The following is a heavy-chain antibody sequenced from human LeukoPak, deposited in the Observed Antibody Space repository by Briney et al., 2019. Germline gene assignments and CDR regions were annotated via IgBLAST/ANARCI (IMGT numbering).Heavy chain of an antibody. CDR3: ARVTYSSGWS. Sequence: PGGSLRLSCVASGFTFSNYAMSWVRQAPGKGLEWVSVIYSGGSTYYADSVKGRFTISRDNSKNTLYLQMNSLRAEDTAVYYCARVTYSSGWSWGQGTLVTVSS. CDR1: GFTFSNYA. J-gene: IGHJ5*02. CDR2: IYSGGST. D-gene: IGHD6-19*01. V-gene: IGHV3-66*02.